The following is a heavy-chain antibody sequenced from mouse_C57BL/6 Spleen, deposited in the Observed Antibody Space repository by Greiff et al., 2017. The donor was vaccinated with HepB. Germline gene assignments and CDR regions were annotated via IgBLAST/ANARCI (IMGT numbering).Heavy chain of an antibody. Sequence: VKLMESGAELVRPGASVTLSCKASGYTFTDYEMHWVKQTPVHGLEWIGAIDPETGGTAYNQKFKGKAILTADKSSSTAYMELRSLTSEDSAVYYCTRYSNYFAYWGQGTLVTVSA. D-gene: IGHD2-5*01. J-gene: IGHJ3*01. CDR1: GYTFTDYE. CDR3: TRYSNYFAY. CDR2: IDPETGGT. V-gene: IGHV1-15*01.